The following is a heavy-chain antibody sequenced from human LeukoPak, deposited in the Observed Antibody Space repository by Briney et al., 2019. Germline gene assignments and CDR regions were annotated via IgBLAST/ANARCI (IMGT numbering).Heavy chain of an antibody. J-gene: IGHJ4*02. D-gene: IGHD6-19*01. Sequence: PSETLSLTCTVSGGSISSSSYYWGWIRLPPGKGLEWIGSIYYSGSTYYNPSLKSRVTISVDTSKNQFSLKLSSVTAADTAVYYCATLGRQWLVDYWGQGTLVTVSS. CDR3: ATLGRQWLVDY. V-gene: IGHV4-39*01. CDR1: GGSISSSSYY. CDR2: IYYSGST.